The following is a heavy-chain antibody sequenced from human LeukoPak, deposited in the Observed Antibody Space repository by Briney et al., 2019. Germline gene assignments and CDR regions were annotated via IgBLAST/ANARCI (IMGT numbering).Heavy chain of an antibody. J-gene: IGHJ1*01. V-gene: IGHV1-2*02. CDR2: INPNSGGT. CDR3: ARDPGSGSYLFQH. D-gene: IGHD3-10*01. Sequence: ASVKVSCKASGYTFTGYYMHWVRQAPGQGLEWMGWINPNSGGTNYAQKFQGRVTMTRDTSINTAYMELSRLKSDDTAVYYCARDPGSGSYLFQHWGQGTLVTVSS. CDR1: GYTFTGYY.